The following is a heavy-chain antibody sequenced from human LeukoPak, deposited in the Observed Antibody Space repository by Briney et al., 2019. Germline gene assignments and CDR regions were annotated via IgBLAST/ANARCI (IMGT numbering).Heavy chain of an antibody. J-gene: IGHJ4*02. V-gene: IGHV7-4-1*02. CDR1: GYTFTSYA. CDR3: ARDPHNGRIGSENFFSVGY. CDR2: INTNTGNP. D-gene: IGHD3-3*02. Sequence: GASVKVSCKASGYTFTSYAMNWVRQAPGQGLEWMGWINTNTGNPTYAQGFTGRFVFSLDTSVSTAYLQISSLKAEDTAVYYCARDPHNGRIGSENFFSVGYWGQGTLVTVSS.